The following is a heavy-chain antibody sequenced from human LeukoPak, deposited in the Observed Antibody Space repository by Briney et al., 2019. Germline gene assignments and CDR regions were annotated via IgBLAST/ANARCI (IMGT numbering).Heavy chain of an antibody. D-gene: IGHD3-3*01. CDR3: AREFTIFASGWFDP. J-gene: IGHJ5*02. V-gene: IGHV4-4*07. Sequence: NPSGTLSLTCTVSGGSISSYCWSWIRQPAGKGLEWIGRIYTSGSTNYNPSLKSRVTMSVDTSKNQFSLKLSSVTAADTAVYYCAREFTIFASGWFDPWGQGTLVTVSS. CDR2: IYTSGST. CDR1: GGSISSYC.